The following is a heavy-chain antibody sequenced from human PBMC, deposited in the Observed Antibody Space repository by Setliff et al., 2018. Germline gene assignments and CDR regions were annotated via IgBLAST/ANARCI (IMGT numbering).Heavy chain of an antibody. D-gene: IGHD3-10*01. CDR2: IDPSGNT. J-gene: IGHJ4*02. Sequence: KPSETLSLTCTVSGGSISSGSNYWSWIRQPAGRGLEWIGHIDPSGNTNYHPSLKSRVTISGDTSKNQFSLKLTSVTAADTAVYFCARSLGSGSYYNSRPFCSDYWGQGTLVTVSS. CDR3: ARSLGSGSYYNSRPFCSDY. V-gene: IGHV4-61*09. CDR1: GGSISSGSNY.